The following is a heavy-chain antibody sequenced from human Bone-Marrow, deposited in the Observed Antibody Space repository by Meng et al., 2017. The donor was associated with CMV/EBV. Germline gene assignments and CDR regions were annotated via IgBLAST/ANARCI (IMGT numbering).Heavy chain of an antibody. Sequence: GESLKISCAASGFTFSNYGMHWVRQAPGKGLEWVAFIHYAGSNKYYTGSVKGRFTISRDNAKNSLYLQMISLRPDDTALYYCVKDRLPAPYGMEVWGQGTMVTFCS. D-gene: IGHD2-2*01. CDR2: IHYAGSNK. CDR3: VKDRLPAPYGMEV. CDR1: GFTFSNYG. V-gene: IGHV3-30*02. J-gene: IGHJ6*02.